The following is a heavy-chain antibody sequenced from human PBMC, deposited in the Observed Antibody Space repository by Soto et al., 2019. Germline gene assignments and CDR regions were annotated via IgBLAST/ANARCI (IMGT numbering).Heavy chain of an antibody. CDR2: ISPDNGNT. CDR1: GYTFTIYG. D-gene: IGHD5-12*01. Sequence: QVQLVQSGGEVKKPGASVKVSCKASGYTFTIYGINWVRQAPGQGLEWMGWISPDNGNTNYAQKLQGRVTMTTDTSTSTAYMELRSLRSDATAVYYCARALGYSGYAGMDVWGQGTTVTVS. CDR3: ARALGYSGYAGMDV. V-gene: IGHV1-18*01. J-gene: IGHJ6*01.